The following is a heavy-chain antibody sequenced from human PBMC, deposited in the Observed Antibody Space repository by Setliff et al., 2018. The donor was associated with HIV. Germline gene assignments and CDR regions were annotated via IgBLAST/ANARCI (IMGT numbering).Heavy chain of an antibody. Sequence: GGSLRLSCAATGFTFSSYVLHWVRQAPGKGLEWVAVMSTDGGIKIYADSVQGRFTISRDNSKNTLYLHMNNLRADDTAVYYCTRGQRLTIFGVVIRRDWFDPWGQGTLVTVSS. CDR2: MSTDGGIK. CDR1: GFTFSSYV. J-gene: IGHJ5*02. D-gene: IGHD3-3*01. CDR3: TRGQRLTIFGVVIRRDWFDP. V-gene: IGHV3-33*08.